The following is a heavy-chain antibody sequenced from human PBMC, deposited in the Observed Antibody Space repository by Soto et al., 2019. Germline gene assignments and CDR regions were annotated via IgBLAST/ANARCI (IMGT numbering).Heavy chain of an antibody. CDR2: IYWDDDK. CDR3: AHYPPRYYYDSSAPSEGFDP. V-gene: IGHV2-5*02. Sequence: QITLKESGPPLVKPTQTLTLTCTFSGFSLSTSGVGVGWIRQPPGKALEWLALIYWDDDKRYSPSLKSRLPIPKDTPKHQVVLTMTNMDPVDTATYYCAHYPPRYYYDSSAPSEGFDPWGQGTLVTVSS. CDR1: GFSLSTSGVG. D-gene: IGHD3-22*01. J-gene: IGHJ5*02.